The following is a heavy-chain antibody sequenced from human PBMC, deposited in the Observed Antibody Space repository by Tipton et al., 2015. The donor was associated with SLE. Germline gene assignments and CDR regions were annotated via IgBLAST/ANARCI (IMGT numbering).Heavy chain of an antibody. D-gene: IGHD3-22*01. Sequence: TLSLTCTVSGGSVSSSSKYWAWIRQPPGKGLEWIGSIYYTGTTTYYNSFLKSRVTMSVDTSKNQFSLRLTSVIAADTAVYYCARRGYYDSSGYYYAENWFDPWGQGTLVTVSS. CDR3: ARRGYYDSSGYYYAENWFDP. CDR2: IYYTGTTT. J-gene: IGHJ5*02. CDR1: GGSVSSSSKY. V-gene: IGHV4-39*07.